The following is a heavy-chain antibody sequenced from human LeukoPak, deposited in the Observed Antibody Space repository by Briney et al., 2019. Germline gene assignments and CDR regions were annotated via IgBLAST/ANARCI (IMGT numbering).Heavy chain of an antibody. V-gene: IGHV3-53*01. CDR1: AFSVGSNY. Sequence: GGSLRLSCAASAFSVGSNYMTWVRQAPGKGLEWVSLIYSGVNTYYADSVKGRFTISRDNSKNTLYLQMNSLRAEDTAVYYCARTVGYGDYHWFDPWGQGTLVTVSS. J-gene: IGHJ5*02. CDR3: ARTVGYGDYHWFDP. CDR2: IYSGVNT. D-gene: IGHD4-17*01.